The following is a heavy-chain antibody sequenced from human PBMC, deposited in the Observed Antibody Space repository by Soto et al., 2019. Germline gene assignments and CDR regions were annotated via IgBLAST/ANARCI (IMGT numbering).Heavy chain of an antibody. CDR2: IFYSGST. J-gene: IGHJ4*02. CDR1: GGSISSYY. Sequence: QVQLQESGPGLVKPSETLSLTCTVSGGSISSYYWSWIRQPPGKGLEWIGYIFYSGSTNYNPSLKSRLTISVDTCKNQFSLKLSSVTAADTAVYFCARRWGPTFDFWGQGTLVTGSS. CDR3: ARRWGPTFDF. D-gene: IGHD1-26*01. V-gene: IGHV4-59*01.